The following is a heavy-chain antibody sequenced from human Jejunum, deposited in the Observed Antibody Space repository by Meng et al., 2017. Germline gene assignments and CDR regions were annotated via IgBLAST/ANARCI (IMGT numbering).Heavy chain of an antibody. CDR2: IFHTGST. CDR3: ARALGTYGTFFDY. CDR1: GDSITSKNW. D-gene: IGHD2-8*01. V-gene: IGHV4-4*02. J-gene: IGHJ4*02. Sequence: QVQRHGWGPGLGKPAGTLSLTCAVSGDSITSKNWWSWVRQPPGKGLEWIGEIFHTGSTNYNPSLRSRLTISVDKSKNQFSLKLSSVTAADTAVYYCARALGTYGTFFDYWGQGTLVTVSS.